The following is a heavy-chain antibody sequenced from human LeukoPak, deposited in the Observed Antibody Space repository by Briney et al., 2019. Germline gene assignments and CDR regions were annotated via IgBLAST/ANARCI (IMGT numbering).Heavy chain of an antibody. Sequence: GGSLRLSCAASGFSFSFYGMHCVRQAPGKGLEWVAVISEDGTKKNYAESVKGRFTISRDNSNNTLYLRMNSLRAEDTALYYCVKDRETTASGTFGNWGQGTLVTVSS. CDR2: ISEDGTKK. CDR3: VKDRETTASGTFGN. D-gene: IGHD6-13*01. J-gene: IGHJ4*02. CDR1: GFSFSFYG. V-gene: IGHV3-30*18.